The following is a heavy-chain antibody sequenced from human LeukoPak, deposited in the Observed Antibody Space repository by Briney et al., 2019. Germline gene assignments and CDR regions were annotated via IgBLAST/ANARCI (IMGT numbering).Heavy chain of an antibody. CDR1: GVSICNFL. D-gene: IGHD3-16*01. Sequence: SETLSLTCTVSGVSICNFLWSCIAQPAGKGREGIGRIYNSGTTIYHPSLKRRVNMSVDTSKHLFSLTLSSVTAAHTAVYFCARGPRGLDPWGQGTLVTVCS. CDR2: IYNSGTT. V-gene: IGHV4-4*07. CDR3: ARGPRGLDP. J-gene: IGHJ4*02.